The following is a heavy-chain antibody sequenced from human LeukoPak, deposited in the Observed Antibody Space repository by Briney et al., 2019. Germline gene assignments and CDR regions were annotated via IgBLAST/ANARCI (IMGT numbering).Heavy chain of an antibody. D-gene: IGHD6-13*01. J-gene: IGHJ4*02. Sequence: GGSLRLSCAASGFTFDDYAMHWVRQAPGKGLEWVSLISGDGGSTYYADSVKGRFTVSRDNSKNSLYLQMNSLRTEDTALYYCAKDPTDSAAAPGLGIDYWGQGTLVTVSS. CDR3: AKDPTDSAAAPGLGIDY. CDR1: GFTFDDYA. CDR2: ISGDGGST. V-gene: IGHV3-43*02.